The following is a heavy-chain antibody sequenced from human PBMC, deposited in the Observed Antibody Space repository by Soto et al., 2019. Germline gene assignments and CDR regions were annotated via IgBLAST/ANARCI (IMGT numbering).Heavy chain of an antibody. CDR3: AREGSGCYSGVYYYYYYMDV. D-gene: IGHD6-25*01. CDR1: GYTFTSYG. Sequence: QVPLVQSGAEVKKPGASVKVSCKASGYTFTSYGISWVRQAPGQGLEWMGWISAYNGNTNYAQKLQGRVTMTTDTSTSTAYMELSSLRSDDTAVYYCAREGSGCYSGVYYYYYYMDVWGKGTTVTVSS. V-gene: IGHV1-18*01. J-gene: IGHJ6*03. CDR2: ISAYNGNT.